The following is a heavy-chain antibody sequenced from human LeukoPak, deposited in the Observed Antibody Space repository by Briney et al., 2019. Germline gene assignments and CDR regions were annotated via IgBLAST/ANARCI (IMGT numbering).Heavy chain of an antibody. V-gene: IGHV4-38-2*02. CDR3: ARRFGRKFGERFYYYHYMDV. J-gene: IGHJ6*03. Sequence: SETLSLTCTVSGYSISSGYYWAWIRQPPGKGLEWIGSIYQSGNTYSNSSLKSRVTISVDTSKNQFSLRLTSVTAADTAVYYCARRFGRKFGERFYYYHYMDVWGKGTTVTISS. D-gene: IGHD3-10*01. CDR1: GYSISSGYY. CDR2: IYQSGNT.